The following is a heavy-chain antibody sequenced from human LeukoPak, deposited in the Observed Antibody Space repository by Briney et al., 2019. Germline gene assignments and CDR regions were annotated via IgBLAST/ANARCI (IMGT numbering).Heavy chain of an antibody. CDR2: IYYSGST. CDR1: GGSISSYY. D-gene: IGHD2-15*01. Sequence: SETLSLTCTVSGGSISSYYWSWIRQPPGKGLEWIGYIYYSGSTKYNPSLKSRVTISVDTSKNQFSLKLSSVTAADTAVYYCARDRGSHYCSGGSCYYYYYGMDVWGQGTTVTVSS. J-gene: IGHJ6*02. CDR3: ARDRGSHYCSGGSCYYYYYGMDV. V-gene: IGHV4-59*01.